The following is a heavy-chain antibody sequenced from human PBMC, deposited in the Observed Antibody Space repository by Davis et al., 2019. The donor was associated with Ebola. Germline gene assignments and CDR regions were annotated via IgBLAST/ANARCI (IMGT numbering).Heavy chain of an antibody. V-gene: IGHV1-46*01. CDR1: GYTFTSYY. CDR3: AREETFASGWPLDY. D-gene: IGHD6-19*01. J-gene: IGHJ4*02. CDR2: INPSGGST. Sequence: ASVPVSCTASGYTFTSYYMHWVRQAPGQGLEWMGIINPSGGSTSYAQKFQGRVTMTRETSTSTVYMELSSLRSEDTDVYYCAREETFASGWPLDYWGQGTLVTVSS.